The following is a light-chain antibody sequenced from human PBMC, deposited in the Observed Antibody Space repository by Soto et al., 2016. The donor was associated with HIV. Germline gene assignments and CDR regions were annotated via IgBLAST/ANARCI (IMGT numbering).Light chain of an antibody. CDR1: QSINSW. CDR3: QQSYTTPQVT. V-gene: IGKV1-5*03. Sequence: DIQMTQSPSTLSASVGDRVTITCRASQSINSWLAWYQQKAGKAPKLLIYKASSLESGVPSRFSGSGSGTEFTLTISSLQPDDFATYYCQQSYTTPQVTFGGGTKVEIK. J-gene: IGKJ4*01. CDR2: KAS.